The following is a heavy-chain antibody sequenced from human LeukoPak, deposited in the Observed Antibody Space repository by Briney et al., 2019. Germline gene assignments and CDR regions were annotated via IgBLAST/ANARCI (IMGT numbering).Heavy chain of an antibody. Sequence: ASVKVSCKASGYTFTSYGISWVRQAPGQGLEWMGWISGYSGNTSYAQKLQGRVTMTTDTSTSTAYMELRSLRSDDTAVYYCATTLTYSSSFDYWGQGTLVTVSS. CDR2: ISGYSGNT. D-gene: IGHD6-6*01. J-gene: IGHJ4*02. CDR3: ATTLTYSSSFDY. CDR1: GYTFTSYG. V-gene: IGHV1-18*01.